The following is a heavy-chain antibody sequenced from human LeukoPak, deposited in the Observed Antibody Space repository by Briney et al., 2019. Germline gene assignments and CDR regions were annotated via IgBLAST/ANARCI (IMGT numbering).Heavy chain of an antibody. J-gene: IGHJ3*02. V-gene: IGHV1-46*01. CDR1: GYTFTSYY. D-gene: IGHD1-1*01. Sequence: ASVKASCKASGYTFTSYYMHWVRQAPGQGLEWMGIINPSGGSTNYAQKFQGRVTMTRDTSTSTVYIDLSSLRSEDTAVYYCARGTGTFDIWGQGTMVTVSS. CDR2: INPSGGST. CDR3: ARGTGTFDI.